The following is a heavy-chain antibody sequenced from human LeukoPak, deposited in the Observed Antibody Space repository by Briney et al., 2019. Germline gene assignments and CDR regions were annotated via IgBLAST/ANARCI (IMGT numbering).Heavy chain of an antibody. D-gene: IGHD1-1*01. CDR2: IWYDGSEK. J-gene: IGHJ4*02. CDR1: GFTSSSYG. V-gene: IGHV3-33*06. Sequence: GRSLRVSCAASGFTSSSYGMHWVRQAPGKGLEWVAGIWYDGSEKYYADSVKGRFTISRDNSKSTLYLQMNSLRDEDTAVYYCAKDLTTGTLSFDYWGQGTLVTVSS. CDR3: AKDLTTGTLSFDY.